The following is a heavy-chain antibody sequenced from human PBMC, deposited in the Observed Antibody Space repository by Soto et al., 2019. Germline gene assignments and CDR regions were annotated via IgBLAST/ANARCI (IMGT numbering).Heavy chain of an antibody. V-gene: IGHV3-30-3*01. Sequence: QVQLVESGGGVVQPGRSLRLSCAASGFTFSSYAMHWVRQAPGKGLEWVAVISYDGSNKYYADSVKGRFTISRDNSKNTLYLQMNSVRAEDTAVYYCARGGAWGNPQGSRGYFDLWGRGTLVTVSS. CDR2: ISYDGSNK. D-gene: IGHD1-26*01. CDR1: GFTFSSYA. J-gene: IGHJ2*01. CDR3: ARGGAWGNPQGSRGYFDL.